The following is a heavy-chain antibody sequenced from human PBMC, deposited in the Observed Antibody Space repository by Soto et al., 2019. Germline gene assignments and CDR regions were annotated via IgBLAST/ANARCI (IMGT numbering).Heavy chain of an antibody. Sequence: EVQLVESGGGLIQPGGSLRLSCAASGFTVSSNYMSWVRQAPGKGLEWVSVIYSGGSTYYADSVKGRFTISRDNSKNTLYLQMNSLRAEDTAVYYCARDQGYDSSPPGDFDIWGQGTMVTVSS. CDR2: IYSGGST. J-gene: IGHJ3*02. CDR3: ARDQGYDSSPPGDFDI. V-gene: IGHV3-53*01. CDR1: GFTVSSNY. D-gene: IGHD3-22*01.